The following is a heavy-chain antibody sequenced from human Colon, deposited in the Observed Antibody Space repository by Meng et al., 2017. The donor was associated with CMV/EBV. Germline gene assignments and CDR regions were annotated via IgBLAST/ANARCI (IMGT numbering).Heavy chain of an antibody. D-gene: IGHD1-26*01. CDR3: ARKWDLVRPGDY. CDR1: GFTVSSNY. CDR2: IYSGGST. Sequence: GGSLRLSCAASGFTVSSNYMSWVRQAPGKGLEWVSVIYSGGSTYYADSVKGRFTISRDNSKNTLYLQMNSLRAEDTAVYYCARKWDLVRPGDYWGQGTLVTVSS. V-gene: IGHV3-66*02. J-gene: IGHJ4*02.